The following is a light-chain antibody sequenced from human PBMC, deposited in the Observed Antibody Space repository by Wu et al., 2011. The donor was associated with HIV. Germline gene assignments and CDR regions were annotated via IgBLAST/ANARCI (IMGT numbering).Light chain of an antibody. CDR2: GAS. CDR3: QQRKSWPRT. CDR1: QSVSSSY. Sequence: EIVLTQSPGTLSLSPGERATLSCRASQSVSSSYLAWYQQKPGQAPRLLIYGASSRATGIPDRFSGSGSGTDFTLTISSLEPEDFAVYYCQQRKSWPRTFGQGTKVEIK. J-gene: IGKJ1*01. V-gene: IGKV3D-20*02.